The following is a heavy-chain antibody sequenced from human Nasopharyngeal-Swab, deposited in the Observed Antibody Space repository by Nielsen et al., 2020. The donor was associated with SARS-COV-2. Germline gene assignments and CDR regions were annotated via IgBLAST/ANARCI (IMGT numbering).Heavy chain of an antibody. CDR2: ISSSSSYI. CDR1: GFTFNNYN. Sequence: GGSLRLSCAASGFTFNNYNFNWVRQAPGKGLEWVSSISSSSSYIYYADSVKGRFTISRDNAKNSLYLQMNSLRAEDTAIYYCAKRDFYDSNGYYDYWGQGTLVTVSS. V-gene: IGHV3-21*04. J-gene: IGHJ4*02. CDR3: AKRDFYDSNGYYDY. D-gene: IGHD3-22*01.